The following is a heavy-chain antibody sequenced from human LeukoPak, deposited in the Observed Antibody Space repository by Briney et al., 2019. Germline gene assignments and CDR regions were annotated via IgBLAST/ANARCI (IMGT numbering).Heavy chain of an antibody. Sequence: GGSLRLSCAASGFTVSNNYMSWVRQAPGKGLDWVSTIYRSGTPHYAYSVKGRFTISRDNSKNTLYLQMNSLRAEDTAVYFCARSGGHTFESWGQGTLVTVS. CDR1: GFTVSNNY. V-gene: IGHV3-66*01. J-gene: IGHJ5*01. CDR3: ARSGGHTFES. D-gene: IGHD2-2*02. CDR2: IYRSGTP.